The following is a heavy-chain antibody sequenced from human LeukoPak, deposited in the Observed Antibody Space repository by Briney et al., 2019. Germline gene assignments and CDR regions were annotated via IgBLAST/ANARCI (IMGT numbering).Heavy chain of an antibody. Sequence: PSETLSLTCTVSGGSISSGGYYWSWIRQHPGKGLEWIGYIYYSGSTYYNPSLKSRVTISVDTSKNQFSLKLSSVTAADTAVYYCATVAYSRGAGSYWGQGTLVTVSS. CDR3: ATVAYSRGAGSY. CDR2: IYYSGST. V-gene: IGHV4-31*03. D-gene: IGHD6-13*01. J-gene: IGHJ4*02. CDR1: GGSISSGGYY.